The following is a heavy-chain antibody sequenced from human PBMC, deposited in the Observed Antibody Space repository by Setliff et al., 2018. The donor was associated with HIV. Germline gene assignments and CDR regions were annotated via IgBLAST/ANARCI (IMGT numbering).Heavy chain of an antibody. CDR1: GGSISGHF. V-gene: IGHV4-4*09. CDR2: IYGNGNT. CDR3: ARLDSSIFGTIKPLHHFDY. Sequence: SETLSLTCSDSGGSISGHFWSWIRQSPGKGLEWIGYIYGNGNTKYNRFLNSRVTMSVDTSKNQFSLNLNSVTAADTAMYYCARLDSSIFGTIKPLHHFDYWGQGSMVTVSS. J-gene: IGHJ4*01. D-gene: IGHD3-3*01.